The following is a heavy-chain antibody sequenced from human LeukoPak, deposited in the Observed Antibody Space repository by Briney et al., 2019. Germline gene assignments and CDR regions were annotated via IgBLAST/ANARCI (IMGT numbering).Heavy chain of an antibody. CDR1: GGSISNYY. D-gene: IGHD4-17*01. J-gene: IGHJ5*02. CDR2: FYARGNT. CDR3: ARRGLRSEYNWFDP. Sequence: SETLSLTCNVSGGSISNYYWSWIRQPAGKGLEWIGRFYARGNTNYNPSLKSRVTMSVDTSKNQLSLKLSSVTAADTAVYYCARRGLRSEYNWFDPWGQGTLVTVSS. V-gene: IGHV4-4*07.